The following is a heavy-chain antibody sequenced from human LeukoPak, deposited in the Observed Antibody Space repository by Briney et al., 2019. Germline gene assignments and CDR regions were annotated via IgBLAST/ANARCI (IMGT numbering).Heavy chain of an antibody. CDR2: VHLNGAT. CDR3: TRESGAFSPFGF. J-gene: IGHJ4*02. Sequence: SGTLSLTCAVSGGSISYSHWWSWARQPPGKGLEWIGEVHLNGATNYNPSVEGRVTMSIDKSKNHLSLEVISVTAADTAMYYCTRESGAFSPFGFWGQGTLVTVSS. V-gene: IGHV4-4*02. D-gene: IGHD1-26*01. CDR1: GGSISYSHW.